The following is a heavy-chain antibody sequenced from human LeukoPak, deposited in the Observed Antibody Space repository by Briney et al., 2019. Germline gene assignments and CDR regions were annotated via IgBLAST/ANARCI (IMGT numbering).Heavy chain of an antibody. V-gene: IGHV4-39*01. CDR1: GGSIRSSNCY. CDR2: IFDRGTT. D-gene: IGHD5-24*01. Sequence: SETLPLXCSVSGGSIRSSNCYWGWIRQPPGMGLEWIGSIFDRGTTYYNPSLKSRVTISVDTSKNQFSLRLTSVTAADTAVYFCARHEEEDGYNAKSPDHWGQGTLVTVSS. J-gene: IGHJ4*02. CDR3: ARHEEEDGYNAKSPDH.